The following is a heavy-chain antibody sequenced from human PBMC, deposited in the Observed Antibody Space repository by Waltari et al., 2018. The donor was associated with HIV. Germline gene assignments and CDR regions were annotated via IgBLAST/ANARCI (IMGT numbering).Heavy chain of an antibody. J-gene: IGHJ1*01. V-gene: IGHV1-24*01. Sequence: QLIQSTSALKRPGASVTISCQVCGYPLSDVSMQWVRQGRGQRLEWMGGFDPKNGKPVYSQRFWGRVSLAEDTSQDTAFLELNRLTSDDTAVYYCVTLYNESPLYSNFWGQGTLVTV. D-gene: IGHD2-15*01. CDR1: GYPLSDVS. CDR2: FDPKNGKP. CDR3: VTLYNESPLYSNF.